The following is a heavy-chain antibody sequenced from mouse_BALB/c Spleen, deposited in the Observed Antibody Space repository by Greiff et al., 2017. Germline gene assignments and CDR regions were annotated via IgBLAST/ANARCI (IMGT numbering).Heavy chain of an antibody. V-gene: IGHV3-2*02. CDR1: GYSITSDYA. CDR3: ARGDGNYVGY. Sequence: EVQLVESGPGLVKPSQSLSLTCTVTGYSITSDYAWNWIRQFPGNKLEWMGYISYSGSTSYNPSLKSRISITRDTSKNQFFLQLNSVTTEDTATYYCARGDGNYVGYWGQGTLVTVSA. CDR2: ISYSGST. J-gene: IGHJ3*01. D-gene: IGHD2-1*01.